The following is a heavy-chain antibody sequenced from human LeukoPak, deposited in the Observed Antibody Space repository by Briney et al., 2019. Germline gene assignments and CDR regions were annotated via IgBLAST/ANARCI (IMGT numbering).Heavy chain of an antibody. D-gene: IGHD3-10*01. Sequence: PGGSLRLSCAASGFTFSSYSMNWVRQAPGKGLEWVSSISSSSSYIYYADSVKGRFTISRDNAKNSLYLQMNSLRAEDTAVYYCASVLLWFGELFRFDPWGQGTLVTVSS. CDR1: GFTFSSYS. V-gene: IGHV3-21*01. J-gene: IGHJ5*02. CDR3: ASVLLWFGELFRFDP. CDR2: ISSSSSYI.